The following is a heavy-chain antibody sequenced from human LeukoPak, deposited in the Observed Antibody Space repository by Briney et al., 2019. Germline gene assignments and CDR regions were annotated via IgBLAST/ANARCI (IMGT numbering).Heavy chain of an antibody. CDR1: GFTFSSHS. CDR2: ISSSSSYI. Sequence: GGSLRLSCAASGFTFSSHSMNWGRQAPGEGLEWVSSISSSSSYIYYADSVKGRFTISRDNAKNSLYLQMNSLRAEDTAVYYCANYYDSSGLRYWGQGTLVTVSS. V-gene: IGHV3-21*01. J-gene: IGHJ4*02. D-gene: IGHD3-22*01. CDR3: ANYYDSSGLRY.